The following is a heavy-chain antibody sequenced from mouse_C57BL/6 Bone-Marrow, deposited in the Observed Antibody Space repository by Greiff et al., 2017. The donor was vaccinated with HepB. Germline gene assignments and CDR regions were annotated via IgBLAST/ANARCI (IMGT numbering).Heavy chain of an antibody. CDR2: IAPENGDT. Sequence: VQLQQSGAELVRPGASVKLSCTASGFNIKDDYIHWVKQSPEQGLEWIGWIAPENGDTEYASKFQGKATITADTTSNTAYLQLSSLTSEDTAVYYGTEGNCGSSHWYFDVWGTGTTVTVSS. J-gene: IGHJ1*03. D-gene: IGHD1-1*01. CDR3: TEGNCGSSHWYFDV. CDR1: GFNIKDDY. V-gene: IGHV14-4*01.